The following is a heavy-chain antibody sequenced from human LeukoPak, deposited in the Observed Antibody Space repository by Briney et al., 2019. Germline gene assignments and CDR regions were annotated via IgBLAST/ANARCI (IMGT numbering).Heavy chain of an antibody. J-gene: IGHJ4*02. CDR1: GFTFSSYW. CDR3: AKAELGVDTFFDY. CDR2: INSDGSST. V-gene: IGHV3-74*01. D-gene: IGHD3-3*01. Sequence: PGGSLRLSCAASGFTFSSYWMHWVRQAPGKGLVWVSRINSDGSSTSYADFVKGRFTISRDNSKRTLFLQMNSLRAEDTAFYYCAKAELGVDTFFDYWGQGTLVTVSS.